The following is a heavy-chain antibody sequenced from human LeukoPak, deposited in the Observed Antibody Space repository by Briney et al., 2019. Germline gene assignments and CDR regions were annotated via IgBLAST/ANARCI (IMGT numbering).Heavy chain of an antibody. Sequence: GASVKVSCKASGYTFTSYDINWVRQATGQGLEWMRWMNPNSGNTGYAQKFQGRVTMTRNTSISTAYMELSSLRSEDTAVYYCARDGIVATISTYYYYMDVWGKGTTVTVSS. V-gene: IGHV1-8*01. CDR1: GYTFTSYD. J-gene: IGHJ6*03. CDR2: MNPNSGNT. D-gene: IGHD5-12*01. CDR3: ARDGIVATISTYYYYMDV.